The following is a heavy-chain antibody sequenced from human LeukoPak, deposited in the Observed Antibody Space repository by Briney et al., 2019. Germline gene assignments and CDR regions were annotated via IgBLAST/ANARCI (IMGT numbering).Heavy chain of an antibody. Sequence: GASVKVSCKASGGTFSSYAISWVRQAPGQGLGWMGGIIPIFGTANYAQKFQGRVTITTDESTSTAYMELSSLRSEDTAVYYCARDQDHIAVAGIDYWGQGTLVTVSS. D-gene: IGHD6-19*01. CDR3: ARDQDHIAVAGIDY. CDR2: IIPIFGTA. J-gene: IGHJ4*02. V-gene: IGHV1-69*05. CDR1: GGTFSSYA.